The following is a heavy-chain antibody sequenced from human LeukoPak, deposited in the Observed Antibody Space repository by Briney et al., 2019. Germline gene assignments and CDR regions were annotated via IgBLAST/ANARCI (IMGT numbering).Heavy chain of an antibody. V-gene: IGHV3-21*01. Sequence: GGSLRLSCAASGFTFSSYSMNWVRQAPGKGLEWVSSISSSSSYIYYADSVKGRFTISRDNAKNSLNLQMNSLRAEDTAVYYCARQISAAGTRGDFYFDYWGQGTLVTVSS. CDR1: GFTFSSYS. D-gene: IGHD6-13*01. J-gene: IGHJ4*02. CDR2: ISSSSSYI. CDR3: ARQISAAGTRGDFYFDY.